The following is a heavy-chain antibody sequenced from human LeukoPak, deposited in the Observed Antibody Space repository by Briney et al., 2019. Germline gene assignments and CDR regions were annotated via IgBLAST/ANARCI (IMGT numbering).Heavy chain of an antibody. CDR3: ARGYLGYDSSGFYFDY. CDR1: GGPISSGGYY. Sequence: SETLSLTCTVSGGPISSGGYYWSRIRQHPGKGLEWIGYIYYSGSTYYNPSLKSRVTISVDTSKNQFSLKLSSVTAADTAVYYCARGYLGYDSSGFYFDYWGQGTLVTVSS. V-gene: IGHV4-31*03. D-gene: IGHD3-22*01. CDR2: IYYSGST. J-gene: IGHJ4*02.